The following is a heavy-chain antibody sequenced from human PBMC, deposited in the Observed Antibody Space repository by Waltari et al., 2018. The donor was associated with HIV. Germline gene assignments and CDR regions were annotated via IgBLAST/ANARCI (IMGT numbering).Heavy chain of an antibody. J-gene: IGHJ5*02. D-gene: IGHD3-3*01. V-gene: IGHV1-69*12. CDR1: GRGCSRHA. Sequence: QVHLVQDGAEGKEPRASVQGSCTASGRGCSRHAITWVRQATGKGVVWMGGVSPIFGTANYAQKFQGRVTITADESTSTAYMELSSLRSEDTAVYYCARDRVITIFGVVPDYNWFDPWGQGTLVTVSS. CDR2: VSPIFGTA. CDR3: ARDRVITIFGVVPDYNWFDP.